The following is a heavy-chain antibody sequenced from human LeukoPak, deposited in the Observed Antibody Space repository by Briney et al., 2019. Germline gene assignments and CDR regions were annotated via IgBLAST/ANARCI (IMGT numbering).Heavy chain of an antibody. V-gene: IGHV4-4*09. CDR1: GGSISSYY. CDR2: IYTSGST. Sequence: SETLSLTCTVSGGSISSYYWSWIRQPPGKGLEWIGYIYTSGSTNYNPSLKSRVTISVDTSKNQFSLKLSSVTAADTAVYYCTRRSGSYSGRYYYYMDVWGKGTTVTVSS. J-gene: IGHJ6*03. D-gene: IGHD1-26*01. CDR3: TRRSGSYSGRYYYYMDV.